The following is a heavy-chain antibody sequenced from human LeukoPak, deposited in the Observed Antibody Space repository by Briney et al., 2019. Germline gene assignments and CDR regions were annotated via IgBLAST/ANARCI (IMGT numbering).Heavy chain of an antibody. CDR2: SIPILGIG. CDR1: GYTFTSYD. V-gene: IGHV1-69*04. CDR3: AREDIVVVPAAGRGVGGVDY. J-gene: IGHJ4*02. Sequence: SVKLSCKASGYTFTSYDINWVRQPPRQGLEWMGRSIPILGIGNYAQKFQGRVTITADKSTSTAYMELSSLRSEDTAVSYCAREDIVVVPAAGRGVGGVDYWGQGTLVTVSS. D-gene: IGHD2-2*01.